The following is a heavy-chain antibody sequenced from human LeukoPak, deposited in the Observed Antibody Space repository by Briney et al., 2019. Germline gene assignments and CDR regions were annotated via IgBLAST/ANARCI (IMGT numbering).Heavy chain of an antibody. CDR1: GYTFTGYY. V-gene: IGHV1-2*02. J-gene: IGHJ6*02. CDR2: INPNSGGT. Sequence: ASVKVSCKASGYTFTGYYMHWVRQAPGQGLEWMGWINPNSGGTNYSQKFQGRVTMTRDTSISTAYMELSRLRSDDTAVYYCAGSGYSGYDPGSENYGMDVWGQGTTVTVSS. CDR3: AGSGYSGYDPGSENYGMDV. D-gene: IGHD5-12*01.